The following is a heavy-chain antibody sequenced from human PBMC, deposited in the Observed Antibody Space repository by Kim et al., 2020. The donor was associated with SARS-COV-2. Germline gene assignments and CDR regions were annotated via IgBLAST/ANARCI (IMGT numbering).Heavy chain of an antibody. CDR2: T. Sequence: TYYADSVRGRFTISKDNSKNTLYLHMNSLGDEDTAVYYCARDLWYYGMDVWGQGTTVTVSS. CDR3: ARDLWYYGMDV. J-gene: IGHJ6*02. D-gene: IGHD2-21*01. V-gene: IGHV3-53*01.